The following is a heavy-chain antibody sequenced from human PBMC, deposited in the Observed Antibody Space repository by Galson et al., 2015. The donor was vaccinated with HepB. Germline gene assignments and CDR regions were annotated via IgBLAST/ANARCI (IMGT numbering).Heavy chain of an antibody. J-gene: IGHJ4*02. CDR3: VRDLESYPGSGTV. D-gene: IGHD3-10*01. Sequence: SLRLSCATSGLSFSRSWMHWVRQSPGQGLVWVSHVSSEGHRTRYADSVRGRFTISRDIAKNTVYLQMDSLRAEDTAMYYCVRDLESYPGSGTVWGQGTRVTVSS. V-gene: IGHV3-74*01. CDR1: GLSFSRSW. CDR2: VSSEGHRT.